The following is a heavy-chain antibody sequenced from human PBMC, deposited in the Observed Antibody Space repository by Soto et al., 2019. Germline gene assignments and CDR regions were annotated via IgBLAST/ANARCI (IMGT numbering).Heavy chain of an antibody. D-gene: IGHD4-4*01. CDR2: IYTSGST. CDR1: GGSISRYY. J-gene: IGHJ6*02. Sequence: SDTLCLTWPVSGGSISRYYGSWIRPPAGKGLEWIGRIYTSGSTNYNPSLKSRVTMSVDTSKNQFSLKLSSVTAADTAVYYCARDPTTVEYGMDVWGQGTTVNVSS. V-gene: IGHV4-4*07. CDR3: ARDPTTVEYGMDV.